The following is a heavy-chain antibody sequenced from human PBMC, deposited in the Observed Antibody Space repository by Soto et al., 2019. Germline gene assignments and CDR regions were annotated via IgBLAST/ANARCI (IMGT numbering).Heavy chain of an antibody. CDR3: AKDVESGWYEAFDY. CDR1: GFAFSQYG. D-gene: IGHD6-19*01. J-gene: IGHJ4*02. Sequence: GGSLRLSCTASGFAFSQYGMSWVRQAPGKGLEWVSSIRSFDYRTNYADSVKGRLTISRDNSKSTLSLQMNSLRAEDTAVYYCAKDVESGWYEAFDYWGPGTLVTVS. CDR2: IRSFDYRT. V-gene: IGHV3-23*01.